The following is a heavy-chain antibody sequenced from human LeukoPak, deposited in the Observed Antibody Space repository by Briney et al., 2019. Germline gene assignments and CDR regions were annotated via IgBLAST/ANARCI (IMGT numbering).Heavy chain of an antibody. D-gene: IGHD2-15*01. Sequence: GGSLRLSCAASGFTFSSYAMHWVRQAPGKGLEYVSAISGDRTSTYYANSVKGRFTISRDNSKNTLYLQKGSLRPEDKAVYYCARRYCGGGNCYHPYDYWGQGTLVTVSS. V-gene: IGHV3-64*01. CDR3: ARRYCGGGNCYHPYDY. J-gene: IGHJ4*02. CDR2: ISGDRTST. CDR1: GFTFSSYA.